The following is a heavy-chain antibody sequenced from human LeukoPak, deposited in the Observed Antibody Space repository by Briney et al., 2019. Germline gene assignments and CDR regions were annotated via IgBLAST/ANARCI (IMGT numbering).Heavy chain of an antibody. V-gene: IGHV1-69*13. CDR1: GGTFSSYA. CDR3: ARVEAYYYGSSGASFDY. CDR2: IIPIFGTA. Sequence: GASVKVSCKASGGTFSSYAISWVRQAPGQGLEWMGGIIPIFGTANYAQKFQGRVTITADESTSTAYMELSSLRSEDTAVYYCARVEAYYYGSSGASFDYWGQGTLVTVSS. J-gene: IGHJ4*02. D-gene: IGHD3-22*01.